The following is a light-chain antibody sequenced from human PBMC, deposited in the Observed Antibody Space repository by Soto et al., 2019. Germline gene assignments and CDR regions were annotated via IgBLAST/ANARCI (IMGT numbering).Light chain of an antibody. J-gene: IGKJ2*01. Sequence: EIVLTQSPGTLSLSPGERATLSCRASQSVNTNYLAWYQHQPGQTPRLLIYAASSRATGIPDRFSGSGSGTDFTLTISRLEPEDFAMYYCQQDGNSPHTFGQGTNLEIK. CDR1: QSVNTNY. V-gene: IGKV3-20*01. CDR2: AAS. CDR3: QQDGNSPHT.